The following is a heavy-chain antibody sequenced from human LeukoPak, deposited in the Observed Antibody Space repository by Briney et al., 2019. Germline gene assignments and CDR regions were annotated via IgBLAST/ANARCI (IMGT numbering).Heavy chain of an antibody. Sequence: SGTLSLTCAVSGGSITSSNWWSWVRQPPGKGLEWIGEIYHSGNTNYNPSLKSRVTISVDKSKNQFSLKLSSVTAADTAVYYCARAYYDILTGSIPYFDSWGQGTLVTVSS. D-gene: IGHD3-9*01. CDR3: ARAYYDILTGSIPYFDS. V-gene: IGHV4-4*02. CDR2: IYHSGNT. CDR1: GGSITSSNW. J-gene: IGHJ4*02.